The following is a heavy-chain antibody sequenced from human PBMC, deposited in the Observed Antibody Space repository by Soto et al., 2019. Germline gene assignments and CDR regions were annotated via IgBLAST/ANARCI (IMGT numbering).Heavy chain of an antibody. CDR2: IWYDGSNK. D-gene: IGHD2-8*01. CDR1: GFTFSSYG. V-gene: IGHV3-33*01. Sequence: GGSLRLSCAASGFTFSSYGMHWVRQAPGKGLEWVAVIWYDGSNKYYADSVKGRFTISRDNSKNTLYLQMNSLRAEDTAVYYCARDGLGCTNGVCYSAHYYYYSMDVWGKGTTVTVSS. CDR3: ARDGLGCTNGVCYSAHYYYYSMDV. J-gene: IGHJ6*03.